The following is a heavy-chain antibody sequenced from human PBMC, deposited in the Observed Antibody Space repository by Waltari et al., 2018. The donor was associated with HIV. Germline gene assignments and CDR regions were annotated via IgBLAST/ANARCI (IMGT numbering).Heavy chain of an antibody. CDR3: AKDYFVVVTAAGPFDP. Sequence: QAQLVGPGGGVGQPGRPLILACAAAGLSFSSYGMHRVRQAPGKGLEWVAVISYDGSNNYYADSVKGRFTISRDNSKNTLYLQMNSLRAEDTAVYYCAKDYFVVVTAAGPFDPWGQGTLVTVSS. V-gene: IGHV3-30*18. CDR1: GLSFSSYG. J-gene: IGHJ5*02. D-gene: IGHD2-21*02. CDR2: ISYDGSNN.